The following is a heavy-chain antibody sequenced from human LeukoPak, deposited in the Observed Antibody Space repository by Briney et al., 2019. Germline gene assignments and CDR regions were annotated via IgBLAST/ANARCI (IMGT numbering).Heavy chain of an antibody. V-gene: IGHV1-46*01. J-gene: IGHJ4*02. CDR2: INPSGGST. CDR1: GYTFTSYY. Sequence: ASVKVSCEASGYTFTSYYMHWVRQAPGQGLEWMGIINPSGGSTGYAQKFQDRVTMTRDMSTSTVYMELSSLRSEDTAVYYCARGGGGYVGYWGQGTLVTVSS. D-gene: IGHD2-15*01. CDR3: ARGGGGYVGY.